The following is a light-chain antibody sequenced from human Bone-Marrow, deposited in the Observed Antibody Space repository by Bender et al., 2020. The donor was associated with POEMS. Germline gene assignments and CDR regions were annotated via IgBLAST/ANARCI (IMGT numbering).Light chain of an antibody. J-gene: IGLJ3*02. Sequence: QSALTQPRSVSGSPGQSVTISCTGPSSDVSVDNYVSWYEQHPGKAPKLMIYGVNKGPSGVPDRFSGSRAGTSASLAISDIQSEDEGDYYCSSTDDSLSGWVFGGGNKLTVL. CDR3: SSTDDSLSGWV. CDR2: GVN. CDR1: SSDVSVDNY. V-gene: IGLV2-11*01.